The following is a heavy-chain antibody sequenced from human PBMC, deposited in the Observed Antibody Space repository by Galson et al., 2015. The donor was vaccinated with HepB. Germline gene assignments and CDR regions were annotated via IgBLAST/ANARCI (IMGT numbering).Heavy chain of an antibody. Sequence: SVKVSCKASGYTFTGYYMHWVRQAPGQGLEWMGWINPNSGGTNYAQKFQGRVTMTRDTSISTAYMELSRLRSDDTAVYYCARDRIMITFGGVITRGAFDIWGQGTMVTVSS. CDR3: ARDRIMITFGGVITRGAFDI. CDR2: INPNSGGT. CDR1: GYTFTGYY. D-gene: IGHD3-16*02. V-gene: IGHV1-2*02. J-gene: IGHJ3*02.